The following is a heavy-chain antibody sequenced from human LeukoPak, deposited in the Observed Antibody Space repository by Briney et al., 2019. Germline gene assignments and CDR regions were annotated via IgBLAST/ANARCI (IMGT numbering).Heavy chain of an antibody. D-gene: IGHD1-26*01. CDR3: TTGVSELGLGAFDI. CDR2: IKSKTDGGTT. J-gene: IGHJ3*02. CDR1: GFTFSNAW. V-gene: IGHV3-15*01. Sequence: GGSLRLSCAASGFTFSNAWMSWVRQAPGKGLEWVGRIKSKTDGGTTDYAAPVKGRFTISRDDSKNTLYLQMNSLKTEDTAVYYCTTGVSELGLGAFDIWGQGTTVTVSS.